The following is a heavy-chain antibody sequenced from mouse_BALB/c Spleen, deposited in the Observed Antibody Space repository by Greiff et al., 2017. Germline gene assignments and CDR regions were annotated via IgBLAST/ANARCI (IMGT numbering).Heavy chain of an antibody. V-gene: IGHV1-37*01. CDR2: MNPYNGDI. CDR1: GYSFTGYF. CDR3: GRITAVVEGAWFAY. D-gene: IGHD1-1*01. Sequence: VQLQQSGPELVKPGASVNISCKVSGYSFTGYFMNGVKQSHGKSLEWMGRMNPYNGDIFYNQKFKGKAILTVDKSSNTAHMEVLSLTSKDSAVYYCGRITAVVEGAWFAYWGQGTLVTVSA. J-gene: IGHJ3*01.